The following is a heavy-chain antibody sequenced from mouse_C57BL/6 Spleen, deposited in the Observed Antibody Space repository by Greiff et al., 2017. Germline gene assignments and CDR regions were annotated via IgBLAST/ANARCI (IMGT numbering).Heavy chain of an antibody. CDR1: GYAFSSYW. CDR2: IYPGDGDT. Sequence: VQGVESGAELVKPGASVKISCKASGYAFSSYWMNWVKQRPGKGLEWIGQIYPGDGDTNYNGKFKGKATLTADKSSSTAYMQLSSLTSEDSAVYFCARSTTVAHFDYWGQGTTLTVSS. D-gene: IGHD1-1*01. CDR3: ARSTTVAHFDY. J-gene: IGHJ2*01. V-gene: IGHV1-80*01.